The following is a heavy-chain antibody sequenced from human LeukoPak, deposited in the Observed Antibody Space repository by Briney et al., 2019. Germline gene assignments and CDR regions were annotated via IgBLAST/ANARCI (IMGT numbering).Heavy chain of an antibody. Sequence: GGSLRLSCAASGFTVSSNYMSWVRQAPGKGLEWVSVIYSGGSTYYADSVKGRFTISRDNSKNTLYLQMNSLRAEDTAVYYCAKSRPGIRYSEGFDYWGQGTLVTVSS. CDR1: GFTVSSNY. CDR3: AKSRPGIRYSEGFDY. V-gene: IGHV3-53*01. CDR2: IYSGGST. J-gene: IGHJ4*02. D-gene: IGHD2-21*01.